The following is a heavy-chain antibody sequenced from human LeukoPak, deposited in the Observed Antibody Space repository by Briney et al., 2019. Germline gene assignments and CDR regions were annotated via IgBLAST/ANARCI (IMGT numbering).Heavy chain of an antibody. J-gene: IGHJ3*02. Sequence: SETLSLTCTVSGGSISSGGYYWSWLRQHPGKGLEWIGYIYYSGSTYYNPSLKSRVTISVDTSKNQFSLKLSSVTAADTAVYYCARGSSVNAFDIWGQGTMVTVSS. D-gene: IGHD3-22*01. V-gene: IGHV4-31*03. CDR1: GGSISSGGYY. CDR2: IYYSGST. CDR3: ARGSSVNAFDI.